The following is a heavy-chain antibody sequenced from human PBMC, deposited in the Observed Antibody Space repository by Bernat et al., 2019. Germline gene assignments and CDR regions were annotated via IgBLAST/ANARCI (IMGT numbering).Heavy chain of an antibody. CDR2: IYYSGST. CDR1: VGSISSSSYS. D-gene: IGHD3-10*01. J-gene: IGHJ3*02. Sequence: QLQLQESGPGLVKPSETLSLTCTVPVGSISSSSYSWGWFRKPPGKGLEWVGSIYYSGSTYYNPSLKSRVTISVDTSKNQFSLKLSSVTAADTAVYYCASSYYYGSGSYLDIWGQGTMVTVSS. CDR3: ASSYYYGSGSYLDI. V-gene: IGHV4-39*01.